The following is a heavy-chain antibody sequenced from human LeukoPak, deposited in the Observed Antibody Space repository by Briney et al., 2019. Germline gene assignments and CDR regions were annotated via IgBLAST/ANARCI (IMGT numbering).Heavy chain of an antibody. CDR3: ARDRGSGYDFPY. J-gene: IGHJ4*02. CDR2: INPNSGGT. D-gene: IGHD5-12*01. Sequence: ASVKVSCKASGYTFTGYYMHWVRQAPGQGLEWMGRINPNSGGTNYAQKFQGRVTMTRDTPISTAYMELSRLRSDDTAVYYCARDRGSGYDFPYWGQGTLVTVSS. CDR1: GYTFTGYY. V-gene: IGHV1-2*06.